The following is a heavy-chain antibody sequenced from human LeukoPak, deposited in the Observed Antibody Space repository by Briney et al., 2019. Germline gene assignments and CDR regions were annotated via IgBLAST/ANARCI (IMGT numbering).Heavy chain of an antibody. CDR3: AKILHITMVRGVCYFDY. D-gene: IGHD3-10*01. V-gene: IGHV3-30*18. Sequence: GGSLRLSCAASGFTFSSYEMNWVRQAPGKGLEWVAVISYDGSNKYYADSVKGRFTISRDNSKNTLYLQMNSLRAEDTAVYYCAKILHITMVRGVCYFDYWGQGTLVTVSS. CDR1: GFTFSSYE. J-gene: IGHJ4*02. CDR2: ISYDGSNK.